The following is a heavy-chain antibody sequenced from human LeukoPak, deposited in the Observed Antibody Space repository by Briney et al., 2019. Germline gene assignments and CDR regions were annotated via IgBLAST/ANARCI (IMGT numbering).Heavy chain of an antibody. CDR3: ARDRDDAFDI. J-gene: IGHJ3*02. CDR1: GFTVSSNY. CDR2: IYSGGRT. Sequence: GGSLRLSCAASGFTVSSNYMSWVRQAPGKGLEWVSVIYSGGRTYYADSVKGRFTISRDNSKNTLYLQMNSLRAEDTAVYHCARDRDDAFDIWGHGTMVTVSS. V-gene: IGHV3-66*01.